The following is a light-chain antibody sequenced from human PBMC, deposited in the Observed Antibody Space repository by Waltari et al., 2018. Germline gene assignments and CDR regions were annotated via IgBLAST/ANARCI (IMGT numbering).Light chain of an antibody. Sequence: DIQMTQSPSSLSASVGDRVTITCRASRSISSYVNWYQQKPGKAPKLLIYAASSLQSGVPSRFSGSESGTDFTLTISTLQPEDFATYYCQQSYITPLTFGGGTKVEMK. V-gene: IGKV1-39*01. CDR2: AAS. CDR3: QQSYITPLT. CDR1: RSISSY. J-gene: IGKJ4*01.